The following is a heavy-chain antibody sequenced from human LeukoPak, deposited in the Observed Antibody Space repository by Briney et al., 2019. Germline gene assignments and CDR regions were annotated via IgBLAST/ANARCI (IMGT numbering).Heavy chain of an antibody. D-gene: IGHD6-6*01. CDR2: INYNENT. J-gene: IGHJ4*02. V-gene: IGHV4-39*01. CDR1: GGSISSSSYY. Sequence: PSETLSLTCSVSGGSISSSSYYWGWIRQPPGKGLEWIGSINYNENTYYNASLKSRVTISVDTSKNQFSLKLDSATAADTAVYYCASPSTSSSAYEYWGQGTLVTVSS. CDR3: ASPSTSSSAYEY.